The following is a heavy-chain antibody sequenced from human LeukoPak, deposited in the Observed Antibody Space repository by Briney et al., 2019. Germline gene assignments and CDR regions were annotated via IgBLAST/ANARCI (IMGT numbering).Heavy chain of an antibody. CDR2: ISAYNGNT. J-gene: IGHJ4*02. V-gene: IGHV1-18*01. CDR3: ARISGYCSGGSCYSCDY. CDR1: GYTFTSYG. Sequence: GASVKVSCKASGYTFTSYGISWVRQAPGQGLEWTGWISAYNGNTNYAQKLQGRVTMTTDTSTSTAYMELRSLRSDDTAVYYCARISGYCSGGSCYSCDYWGQGTLVTVSS. D-gene: IGHD2-15*01.